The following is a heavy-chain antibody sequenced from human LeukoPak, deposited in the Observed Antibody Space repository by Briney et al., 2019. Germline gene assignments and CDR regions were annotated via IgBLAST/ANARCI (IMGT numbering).Heavy chain of an antibody. Sequence: PSETLSLTCTVSGGSIRSHYWSWIRQPPGKGLEWIGYIYYSGSTNYNPSLKSRVTISVETSKNQFSLKMSSVTAADTAVYYCARARDGHINNWFDPWGQGTLVTVSS. CDR1: GGSIRSHY. V-gene: IGHV4-59*11. CDR3: ARARDGHINNWFDP. D-gene: IGHD5-24*01. J-gene: IGHJ5*02. CDR2: IYYSGST.